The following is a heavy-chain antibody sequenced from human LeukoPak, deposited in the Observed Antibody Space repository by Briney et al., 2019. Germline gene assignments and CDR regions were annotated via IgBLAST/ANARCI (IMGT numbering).Heavy chain of an antibody. Sequence: PGGSLRLSCAASGFTFSSYRMNWVCQAPGKGLEWVSSISSSSSYIYYADSVKGRFTISRDNAKNSLYLQMNSLRAEDTAVYYCARAGSYYGDYGYFDYWGQGTLVTVSS. D-gene: IGHD4-17*01. V-gene: IGHV3-21*01. J-gene: IGHJ4*02. CDR2: ISSSSSYI. CDR3: ARAGSYYGDYGYFDY. CDR1: GFTFSSYR.